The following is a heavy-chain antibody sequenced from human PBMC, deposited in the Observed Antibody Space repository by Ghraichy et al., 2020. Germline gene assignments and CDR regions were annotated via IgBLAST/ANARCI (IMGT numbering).Heavy chain of an antibody. CDR3: AKGGIALPASRTFDY. V-gene: IGHV3-23*01. CDR2: ISGSGGST. J-gene: IGHJ4*02. CDR1: GFTFSSFA. D-gene: IGHD2/OR15-2a*01. Sequence: GGSLTLSCAASGFTFSSFAMTWVRQAPGKGLEWVSVISGSGGSTYYADSVKGRFTISRDNSKNTLYLQMNSLRVGDTAVYYCAKGGIALPASRTFDYWGQGTLVTVSS.